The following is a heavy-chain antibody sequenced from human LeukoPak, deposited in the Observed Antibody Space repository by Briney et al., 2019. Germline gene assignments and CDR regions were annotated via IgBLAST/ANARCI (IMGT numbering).Heavy chain of an antibody. CDR2: INHSGST. V-gene: IGHV4-34*01. J-gene: IGHJ6*02. CDR1: GGSFSGYY. D-gene: IGHD3-3*01. Sequence: SETLSLTRAVYGGSFSGYYWSWIRQPPGKGLEWIGEINHSGSTNYNPSLKSRVTISVDTSKNQFSLKLSSVTAADTAVYYCAGGGGRITIFGVVIPDYYYYGMDVWGQGTTVTVSS. CDR3: AGGGGRITIFGVVIPDYYYYGMDV.